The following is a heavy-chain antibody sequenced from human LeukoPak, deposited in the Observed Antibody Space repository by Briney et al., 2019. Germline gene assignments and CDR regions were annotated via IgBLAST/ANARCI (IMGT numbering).Heavy chain of an antibody. CDR2: IYSDNT. CDR1: GFTVSSNS. Sequence: GGSLRLSCTVSGFTVSSNSMSWVRQAPGKGLEWVSFIYSDNTHYSDSVKGRFTISRDNSKNTLYLQMNSLRAEDAAVYYCAKVKMHYDILTGYYMGPPNWFDPWGQGTLVTVSS. D-gene: IGHD3-9*01. J-gene: IGHJ5*02. V-gene: IGHV3-53*01. CDR3: AKVKMHYDILTGYYMGPPNWFDP.